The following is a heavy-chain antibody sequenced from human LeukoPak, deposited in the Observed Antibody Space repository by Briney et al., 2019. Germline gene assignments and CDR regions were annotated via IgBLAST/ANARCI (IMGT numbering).Heavy chain of an antibody. J-gene: IGHJ5*02. V-gene: IGHV4-59*01. CDR3: ARGGYNYGGHNWFDP. D-gene: IGHD5-18*01. CDR1: GGSISSYY. CDR2: ISYSGST. Sequence: SETLSLTCTVSGGSISSYYWSWIRQPPGKGLEWIGYISYSGSTNYNPSLKSRVTFSVDTSKNQFSLKLSSVTAADTAVYYCARGGYNYGGHNWFDPWGQGTLVTVSS.